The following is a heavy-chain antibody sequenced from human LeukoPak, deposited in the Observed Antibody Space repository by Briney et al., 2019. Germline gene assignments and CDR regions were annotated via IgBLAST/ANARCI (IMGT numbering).Heavy chain of an antibody. V-gene: IGHV3-21*01. D-gene: IGHD3-3*01. Sequence: GGSLRLSCAASGFTFSSYSMNWVRQAPGKGLEWVSSISSSSSYIYYADSVKGRFTVSRDNAKNSLYLQMNSLRAEDTAVYYCARDVWYCDFWSGYYTPKRGMDVWGQGTTVSVSS. J-gene: IGHJ6*01. CDR1: GFTFSSYS. CDR2: ISSSSSYI. CDR3: ARDVWYCDFWSGYYTPKRGMDV.